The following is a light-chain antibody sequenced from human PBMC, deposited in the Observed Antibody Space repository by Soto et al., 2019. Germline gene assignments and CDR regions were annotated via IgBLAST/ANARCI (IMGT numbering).Light chain of an antibody. V-gene: IGKV1-9*01. CDR2: AAS. CDR3: LQHHTHPYT. CDR1: QGIGSY. Sequence: IQLTQSPSSLSASVGDRVTITCRASQGIGSYLAWYQQKPGEAPKLLIFAASTLQSGVPSRFSGSGSGTDFTLTISSLQAEDFATYFCLQHHTHPYTFGQGTKLEI. J-gene: IGKJ2*01.